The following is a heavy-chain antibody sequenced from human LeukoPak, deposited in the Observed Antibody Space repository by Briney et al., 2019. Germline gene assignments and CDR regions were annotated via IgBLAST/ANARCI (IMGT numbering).Heavy chain of an antibody. D-gene: IGHD3-22*01. Sequence: GGSLRLSCAASGFTFSSYGMHWVRQAPGKGLEWVAVIWYDGSNKYYADSVKGRFTISRDNSKNTLYLQMNSLRAEDTAVYYCARDPYDSSGYYYHFFDYWGQGTLVTVSS. CDR1: GFTFSSYG. V-gene: IGHV3-33*01. CDR2: IWYDGSNK. CDR3: ARDPYDSSGYYYHFFDY. J-gene: IGHJ4*02.